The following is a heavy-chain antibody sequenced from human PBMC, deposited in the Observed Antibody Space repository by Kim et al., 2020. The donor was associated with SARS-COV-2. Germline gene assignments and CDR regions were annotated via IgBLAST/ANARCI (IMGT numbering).Heavy chain of an antibody. CDR1: GASLNNDGYY. CDR3: AGGGTHYFFDY. Sequence: SETLSLTCTVSGASLNNDGYYWTWIRQHPKTGLEWIGYIYYTESTSYNPSLRNRVTISMDTSRNQFSLTLSSVTAADTAVYYCAGGGTHYFFDYWGQGILVTLSS. CDR2: IYYTEST. J-gene: IGHJ4*02. D-gene: IGHD3-10*01. V-gene: IGHV4-31*03.